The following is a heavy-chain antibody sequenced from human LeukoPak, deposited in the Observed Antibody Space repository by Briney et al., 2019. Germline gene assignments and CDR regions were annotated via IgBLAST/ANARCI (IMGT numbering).Heavy chain of an antibody. CDR1: GDSVSSNSAA. J-gene: IGHJ3*02. CDR3: ARVRLDAFDI. Sequence: SQTLSLTCAISGDSVSSNSAAWNWIRQSLSRGLEWLGRTYYRSKWYNDYAVPVKSRITINPDTSKNQFSLQLNSVTPEDTAVYYCARVRLDAFDIWGQGTMVTVSS. CDR2: TYYRSKWYN. D-gene: IGHD3-16*01. V-gene: IGHV6-1*01.